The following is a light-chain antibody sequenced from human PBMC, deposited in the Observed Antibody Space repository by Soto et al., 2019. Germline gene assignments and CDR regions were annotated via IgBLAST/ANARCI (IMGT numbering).Light chain of an antibody. CDR1: RSDMCAYNF. J-gene: IGLJ2*01. CDR3: TSWTTSTTMI. Sequence: QSALTQPASVSGSPGQSMTISCTGTRSDMCAYNFVSWYQQHPGEVPKLILYDVNVRPSGVSNRFSGSKSGNTASLTISGLQAEDEADYYCTSWTTSTTMIFGGGTKVTVL. V-gene: IGLV2-14*03. CDR2: DVN.